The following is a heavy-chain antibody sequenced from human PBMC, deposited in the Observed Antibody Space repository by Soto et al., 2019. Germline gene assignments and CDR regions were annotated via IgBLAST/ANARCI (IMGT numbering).Heavy chain of an antibody. CDR3: ARDTAAAAEVQFDS. V-gene: IGHV3-33*01. CDR1: GFTFSRSA. Sequence: GGSLRLSCAASGFTFSRSAMHWVRHAPGKGLEWVALIWYDGNIQYYADSVRGRFTISRDNSKNALYLQMNSLRAEDTAVYYCARDTAAAAEVQFDSWGQGTLVTVS. D-gene: IGHD6-13*01. J-gene: IGHJ4*02. CDR2: IWYDGNIQ.